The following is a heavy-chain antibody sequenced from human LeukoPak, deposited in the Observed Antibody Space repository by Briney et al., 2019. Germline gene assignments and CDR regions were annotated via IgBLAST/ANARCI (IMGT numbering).Heavy chain of an antibody. V-gene: IGHV1-2*06. CDR2: FDTYNGGI. CDR1: GYTFTDYY. Sequence: AASVKVSCKASGYTFTDYYMHWVRQAPGQGLEWMGRFDTYNGGISYAQKFQGRVTITRDTSVSTDYMELSSLTSDDTAMYYCAGGGGSYGDVWGQGTMVAVSS. D-gene: IGHD1-26*01. CDR3: AGGGGSYGDV. J-gene: IGHJ3*01.